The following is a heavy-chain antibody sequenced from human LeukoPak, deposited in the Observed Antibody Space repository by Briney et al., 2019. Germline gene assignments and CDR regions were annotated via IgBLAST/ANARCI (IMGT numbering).Heavy chain of an antibody. CDR3: ARGLTYSSGYYADYYYYYGMDV. CDR1: GGSFNGYY. J-gene: IGHJ6*02. Sequence: SETLSLTCAVYGGSFNGYYWSWIRQPPGKGLEWIGEINHSGSTNYNPSLKSRVTISVDTSKNQFSLKLSSVTAADTAVYYCARGLTYSSGYYADYYYYYGMDVWGQGTTVTVSS. D-gene: IGHD3-22*01. CDR2: INHSGST. V-gene: IGHV4-34*01.